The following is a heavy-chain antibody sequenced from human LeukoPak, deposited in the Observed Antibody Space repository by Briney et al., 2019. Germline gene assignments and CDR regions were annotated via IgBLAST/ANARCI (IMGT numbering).Heavy chain of an antibody. CDR2: IYYSGST. Sequence: KPSETLSLTCTVSGGSISSYYWSWIRQPPGKGLEWIGYIYYSGSTNYNPSLKSRVTISVDTSKNQFSLKLSSVTAADTAVYYCARRGWNYGEYYFDYWGQGTLVTVSS. CDR3: ARRGWNYGEYYFDY. J-gene: IGHJ4*02. CDR1: GGSISSYY. D-gene: IGHD1-7*01. V-gene: IGHV4-59*01.